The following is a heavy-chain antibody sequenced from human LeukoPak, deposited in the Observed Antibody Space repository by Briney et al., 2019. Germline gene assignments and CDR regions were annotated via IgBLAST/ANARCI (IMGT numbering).Heavy chain of an antibody. V-gene: IGHV3-43*02. J-gene: IGHJ4*02. CDR3: AKTGYDSSGYLIDY. Sequence: GGSLRLSCAASGFTFDDYAMHWVRQAPGKCLEWVSLISGDGGSTYYADSVKGRFTISRDNSKNSLYLQMNSLRTEDTALYYCAKTGYDSSGYLIDYWGQGTLVTVSS. CDR2: ISGDGGST. D-gene: IGHD3-22*01. CDR1: GFTFDDYA.